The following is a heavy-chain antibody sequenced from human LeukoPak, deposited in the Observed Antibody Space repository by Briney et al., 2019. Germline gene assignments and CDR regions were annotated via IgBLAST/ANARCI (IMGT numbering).Heavy chain of an antibody. V-gene: IGHV1-69*13. D-gene: IGHD3-9*01. CDR3: ARHLYYDILTGYYYFDY. J-gene: IGHJ4*02. Sequence: SVKVSCKASGGTFSSDAISWVRQAPGQGLEWMGGIIPIFGTANYAQKFQGRVTITADESTSTAYMELSSLRSEDTAVYYCARHLYYDILTGYYYFDYWGQGTLVTVSS. CDR2: IIPIFGTA. CDR1: GGTFSSDA.